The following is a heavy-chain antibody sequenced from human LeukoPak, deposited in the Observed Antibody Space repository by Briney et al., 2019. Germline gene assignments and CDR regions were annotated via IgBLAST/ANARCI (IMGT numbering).Heavy chain of an antibody. CDR2: ISYDGNNK. D-gene: IGHD6-13*01. V-gene: IGHV3-30*04. J-gene: IGHJ4*02. CDR3: ARGGWQQLMFDSDY. Sequence: PGRSLRLSCAASEFTFSSYAMHWVRQAPGKGLEWVAVISYDGNNKNYADSVKGRFTISRDNSKNTLFLQMNSLRLDDTAVYYCARGGWQQLMFDSDYWGQGTLVTVSS. CDR1: EFTFSSYA.